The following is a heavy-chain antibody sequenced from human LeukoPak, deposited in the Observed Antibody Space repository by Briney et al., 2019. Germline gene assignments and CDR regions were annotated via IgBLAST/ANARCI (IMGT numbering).Heavy chain of an antibody. V-gene: IGHV1-69*05. CDR1: GGTFSSYA. CDR2: IIPIFGTA. CDR3: ARGMATIAWGLYYYYDYVDV. Sequence: AVKVSCKASGGTFSSYARSWVRQAPGQGLEWMGGIIPIFGTANYAQKFQGRVTITTDESTSTAYMELSSLRSEDTAVYYCARGMATIAWGLYYYYDYVDVWGKGTTITVSS. D-gene: IGHD5-24*01. J-gene: IGHJ6*03.